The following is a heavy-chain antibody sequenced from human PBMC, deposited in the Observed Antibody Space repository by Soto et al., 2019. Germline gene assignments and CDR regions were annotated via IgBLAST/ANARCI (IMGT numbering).Heavy chain of an antibody. Sequence: PGGLLRLSCAVSGVTCSTYSSSWVSQAPGKGLEWISYISSSSSNKYYAVSVKGRFTISRDNAKNSLYLQMNSLRVEDTAVYYCARMTTSNSPGCWGQGTLGTVSS. CDR2: ISSSSSNK. D-gene: IGHD2-2*01. J-gene: IGHJ4*02. V-gene: IGHV3-48*01. CDR1: GVTCSTYS. CDR3: ARMTTSNSPGC.